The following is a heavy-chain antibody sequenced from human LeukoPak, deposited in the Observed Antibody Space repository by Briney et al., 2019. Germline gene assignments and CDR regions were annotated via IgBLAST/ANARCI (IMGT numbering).Heavy chain of an antibody. CDR3: ARGGYYYMDV. J-gene: IGHJ6*03. Sequence: PSETLSLTCTVSGVSISSYYWSWIRQPPGKGLEWIGYIYYSGSTNYNPSLKSRVTISVDTSKNHFSLKLSSVTAADTAVYYCARGGYYYMDVWGKGTTVTVSS. CDR2: IYYSGST. CDR1: GVSISSYY. V-gene: IGHV4-59*01.